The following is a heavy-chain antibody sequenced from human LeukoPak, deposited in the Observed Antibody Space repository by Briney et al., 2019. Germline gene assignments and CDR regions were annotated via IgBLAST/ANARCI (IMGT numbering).Heavy chain of an antibody. CDR3: ARVTYCGGDCYSGRGDYFDY. V-gene: IGHV4-34*12. CDR2: IIHGGST. Sequence: SETLSLTCAVYGGSFSCYYWSWIRQPPGKGLEWIGEIIHGGSTNYNPSLKSRVTISVDTSKNQFSLKLTSVTAADTAVYYCARVTYCGGDCYSGRGDYFDYWGQGTLVTVSS. D-gene: IGHD2-21*02. CDR1: GGSFSCYY. J-gene: IGHJ4*02.